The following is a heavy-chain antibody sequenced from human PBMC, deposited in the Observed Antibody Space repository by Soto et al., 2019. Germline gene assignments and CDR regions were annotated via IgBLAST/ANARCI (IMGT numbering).Heavy chain of an antibody. CDR2: LYWDDDE. CDR1: GFSLSTRGVG. V-gene: IGHV2-5*02. Sequence: QITLKESGPTLVKPTQTLTLTCSFSGFSLSTRGVGVGWIRQPPGKALEWLALLYWDDDERYSPSMKTRLTVTKDTSKNQVVLTMTNMDPVDTATYYCAHDSSGTFGFDSWGQGILVTVSS. D-gene: IGHD3-22*01. J-gene: IGHJ4*02. CDR3: AHDSSGTFGFDS.